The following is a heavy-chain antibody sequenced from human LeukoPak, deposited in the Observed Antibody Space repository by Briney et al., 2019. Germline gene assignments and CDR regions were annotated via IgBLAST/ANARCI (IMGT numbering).Heavy chain of an antibody. D-gene: IGHD4-23*01. CDR2: IYYSGST. J-gene: IGHJ4*02. V-gene: IGHV4-59*11. CDR1: GGSFSSHY. CDR3: ARDSGNFHFDY. Sequence: SETLSLTCTVSGGSFSSHYWSWIRQPPGKGLEWIGYIYYSGSTNYNPSLKSRVTISVDTSKNQFSLKLSSVTAADTAVYYCARDSGNFHFDYWGQGTLVTVSS.